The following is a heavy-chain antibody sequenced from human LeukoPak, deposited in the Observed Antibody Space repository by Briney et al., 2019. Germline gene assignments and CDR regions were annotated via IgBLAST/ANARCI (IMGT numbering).Heavy chain of an antibody. J-gene: IGHJ4*02. CDR3: ARVPHDSSGYGYFDY. CDR2: MYYSGST. V-gene: IGHV4-31*03. CDR1: GGTISSGDYY. D-gene: IGHD3-22*01. Sequence: SQTLSLTCTVSGGTISSGDYYWSWIRQHPGKGLEWIAYMYYSGSTEYNPSLKSRVTISVDTSNNQFSLKLSSVTAADTAVYYCARVPHDSSGYGYFDYWGQGTLVTVSS.